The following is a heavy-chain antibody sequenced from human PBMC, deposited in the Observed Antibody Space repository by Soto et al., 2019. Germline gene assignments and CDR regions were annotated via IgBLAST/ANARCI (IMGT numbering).Heavy chain of an antibody. CDR3: AKDLLEWLFGRDYYGMDV. CDR1: GFTFSSYG. J-gene: IGHJ6*02. V-gene: IGHV3-30*18. CDR2: ISYDGSNK. D-gene: IGHD3-3*01. Sequence: GGSLRLSCAASGFTFSSYGMHWVRQAPGKGLEWVAVISYDGSNKYYADSVKGRFTISRDNSKNTLYLQMNSLRAEDTAVYYCAKDLLEWLFGRDYYGMDVWGQGTTVTVSS.